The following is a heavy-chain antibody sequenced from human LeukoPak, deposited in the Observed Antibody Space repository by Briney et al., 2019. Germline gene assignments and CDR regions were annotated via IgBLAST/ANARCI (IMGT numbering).Heavy chain of an antibody. Sequence: GGPLRLSCAASGLTFSSYAMSWVRQAPGKGLEWVSAISGSGSSTYYADSVKGRFTISRDNSKNTLYLQMNSLRAEDTAVYYCARDLVYTLFDYWGQGTLVSVSS. CDR2: ISGSGSST. J-gene: IGHJ4*02. V-gene: IGHV3-23*01. CDR3: ARDLVYTLFDY. CDR1: GLTFSSYA. D-gene: IGHD3-16*01.